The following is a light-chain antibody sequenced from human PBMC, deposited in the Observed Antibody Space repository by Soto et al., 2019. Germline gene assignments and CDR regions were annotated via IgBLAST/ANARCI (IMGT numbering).Light chain of an antibody. Sequence: IVLAQSPGALSLTTRERATQSYSASQTVIRNYLAWHQQKPGQTPRLLVYGASSRATGIPDRFSGSGSGTDFTLTISSLEPEDFAVYYCQQPGGSPITFGQGTRLEI. CDR2: GAS. J-gene: IGKJ5*01. CDR3: QQPGGSPIT. CDR1: QTVIRNY. V-gene: IGKV3-20*01.